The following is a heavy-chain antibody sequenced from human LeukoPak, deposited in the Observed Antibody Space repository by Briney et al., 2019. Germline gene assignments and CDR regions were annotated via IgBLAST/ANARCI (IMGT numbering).Heavy chain of an antibody. Sequence: ASVKVSCKASGYTFTSNYIHWVRQAPGQGLEWMGMIYPRDGSTSYAQKFQGRVTVTRDTSTSTVHMELSGLRSEDTAVYHCARDQEGFDYWGQGTLVTVSS. V-gene: IGHV1-46*01. CDR1: GYTFTSNY. CDR2: IYPRDGST. J-gene: IGHJ4*02. CDR3: ARDQEGFDY.